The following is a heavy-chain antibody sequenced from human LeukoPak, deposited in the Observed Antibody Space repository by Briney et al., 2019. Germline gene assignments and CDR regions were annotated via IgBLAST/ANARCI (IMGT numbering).Heavy chain of an antibody. Sequence: GGSLRLSCAASGFTFSSYWMSWVRQAPGKGLEWVANIKQDGSEKYYVDSVKGRFTISRDNAKNSLYLQMNSLRAEDTAVYYCARDPNRDSWSGYSQPFDYWGQGTLVTVSS. V-gene: IGHV3-7*01. D-gene: IGHD3-3*01. CDR3: ARDPNRDSWSGYSQPFDY. J-gene: IGHJ4*02. CDR2: IKQDGSEK. CDR1: GFTFSSYW.